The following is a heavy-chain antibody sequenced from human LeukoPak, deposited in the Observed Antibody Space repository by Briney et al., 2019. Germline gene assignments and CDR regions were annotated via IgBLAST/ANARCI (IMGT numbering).Heavy chain of an antibody. CDR1: GFTFSSYG. J-gene: IGHJ4*02. V-gene: IGHV3-23*01. D-gene: IGHD5-18*01. Sequence: GGSLRLSCAASGFTFSSYGMHWVRQAPGKGLEWVSGTSGSGGSTYYADSVKGRVTISRDNSKNTLYLQMNSLRAEDTAVYHCARAVPGGYSYGELFDFWGQGTLVTVSS. CDR2: TSGSGGST. CDR3: ARAVPGGYSYGELFDF.